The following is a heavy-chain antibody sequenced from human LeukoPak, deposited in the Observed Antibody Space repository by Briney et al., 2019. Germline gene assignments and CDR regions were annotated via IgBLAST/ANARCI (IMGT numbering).Heavy chain of an antibody. D-gene: IGHD4-17*01. CDR3: ARASRGDSTYYGMDV. V-gene: IGHV3-66*01. J-gene: IGHJ6*02. Sequence: GGSLRLSCAASGFTVSSNYMSWVRQAPGKGLEWVSVIYSGGSTYYADSVKGRFTISRDNSKNTLYLQMDSLRAEDTAVFYCARASRGDSTYYGMDVWGQGTTVTVSS. CDR1: GFTVSSNY. CDR2: IYSGGST.